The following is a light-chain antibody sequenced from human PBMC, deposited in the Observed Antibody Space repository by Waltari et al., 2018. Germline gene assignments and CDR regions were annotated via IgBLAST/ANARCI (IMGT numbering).Light chain of an antibody. CDR3: QSYDTTLSVV. Sequence: QSVLTQPPSVSAAPGQRVTIPCPGSGSNLGAGYDVPWYRQLPGKAPTLLIYGVNTRPPGVSDRFSGSQFDTSASLAIAGLQADDEADYYCQSYDTTLSVVFGGGTKLTVL. J-gene: IGLJ2*01. CDR1: GSNLGAGYD. V-gene: IGLV1-40*01. CDR2: GVN.